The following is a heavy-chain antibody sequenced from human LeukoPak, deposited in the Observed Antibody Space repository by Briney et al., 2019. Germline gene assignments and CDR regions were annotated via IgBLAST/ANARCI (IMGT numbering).Heavy chain of an antibody. CDR3: ARVHNPAQQNDAFDI. J-gene: IGHJ3*02. CDR2: IWYDGGNK. CDR1: GFTFSSYG. Sequence: PGGSLRLSCAASGFTFSSYGMHWVRQAPGKGLEWVALIWYDGGNKYYADSVKGRFTIPRDNSKNTLYLQMNSLRAEDTAVYYCARVHNPAQQNDAFDIWGQGTMVTVSS. V-gene: IGHV3-33*01. D-gene: IGHD1-14*01.